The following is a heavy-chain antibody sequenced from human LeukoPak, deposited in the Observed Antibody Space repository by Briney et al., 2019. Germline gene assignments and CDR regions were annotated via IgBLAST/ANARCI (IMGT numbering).Heavy chain of an antibody. CDR1: GFTFSSYE. J-gene: IGHJ6*02. Sequence: PGGSLRLSCAASGFTFSSYEMNWVRQAPGKGLEWVSYISSSGSTIYYADSTKGRFTISRDNAKNSLYLQMNSLRAEDTAVYYCARLSSSWSYYYYGMDVWGQGTTVTVSS. CDR3: ARLSSSWSYYYYGMDV. CDR2: ISSSGSTI. V-gene: IGHV3-48*03. D-gene: IGHD6-13*01.